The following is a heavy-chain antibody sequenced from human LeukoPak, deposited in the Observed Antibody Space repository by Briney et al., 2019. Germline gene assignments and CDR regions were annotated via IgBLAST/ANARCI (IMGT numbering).Heavy chain of an antibody. CDR1: NGPTNTYQ. CDR2: INHSGST. CDR3: AYGDFDAFDI. Sequence: PSETLSLTCTVSNGPTNTYQWTWIRQPPGKGLEWIGEINHSGSTNYNPSLKSRVTISVDTSKNQFSLKLSSVTAADTAVYYCAYGDFDAFDIWGQGTMVTVSS. D-gene: IGHD4-17*01. J-gene: IGHJ3*02. V-gene: IGHV4-34*01.